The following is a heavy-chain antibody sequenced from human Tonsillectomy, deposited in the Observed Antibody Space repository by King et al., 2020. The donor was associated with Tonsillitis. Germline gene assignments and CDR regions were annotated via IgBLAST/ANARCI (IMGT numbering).Heavy chain of an antibody. CDR2: IYSGGST. D-gene: IGHD1-26*01. V-gene: IGHV3-53*01. CDR1: EFNFSSNY. CDR3: ARTDWEPGAFDI. Sequence: VQLVESGGGLIQPGGSLRLSCAASEFNFSSNYMSWVRQAPGKGLEWVSVIYSGGSTYYADSVKGRFTISRDNSKNTLYLQMNSLRAEDTAVYYCARTDWEPGAFDIWGQGTMVTVSS. J-gene: IGHJ3*02.